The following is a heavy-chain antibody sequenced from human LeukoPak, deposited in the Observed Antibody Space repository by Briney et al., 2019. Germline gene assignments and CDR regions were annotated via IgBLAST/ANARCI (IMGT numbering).Heavy chain of an antibody. CDR3: ARGHIAARPFDY. CDR1: GFTFSSYA. J-gene: IGHJ4*02. CDR2: ISYDGSNK. Sequence: GGSLRLSCAASGFTFSSYAMHWVRQAPGKGLEWVAVISYDGSNKYYADSVKGRFTISRDNSKNTLYLQMNGLRAEDTAVYYCARGHIAARPFDYWGQGTLVTVSS. V-gene: IGHV3-30-3*01. D-gene: IGHD6-6*01.